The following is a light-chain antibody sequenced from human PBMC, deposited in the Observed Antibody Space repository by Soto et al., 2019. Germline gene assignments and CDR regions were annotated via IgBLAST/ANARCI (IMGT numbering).Light chain of an antibody. CDR2: DND. CDR3: EAWDSNLSGGV. Sequence: QSVLTQPPSVSAAPGQKVTVSCSGSRSNIGNNYVSWYQHLPGTAPKLLIYDNDKRPSGIPDRFSASKSGTSATLDITGLQTGDEADYYCEAWDSNLSGGVFGGGTKLTV. CDR1: RSNIGNNY. V-gene: IGLV1-51*01. J-gene: IGLJ3*02.